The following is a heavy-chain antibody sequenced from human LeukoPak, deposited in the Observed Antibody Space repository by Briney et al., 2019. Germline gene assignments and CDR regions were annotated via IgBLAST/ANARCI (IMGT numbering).Heavy chain of an antibody. CDR1: GVSISAYY. J-gene: IGHJ4*02. CDR2: IYPGESIYASENT. D-gene: IGHD3-10*01. Sequence: SETLSLTCSVSGVSISAYYWSWIRQPAGKGLEWIGRIYPGESIYASENTNYNPSLKSRVTISVDTSKNQFSLKLSSVTAADTAVYYCARVDPSWGFGGYYFDYWGQGTLVTVSS. CDR3: ARVDPSWGFGGYYFDY. V-gene: IGHV4-4*07.